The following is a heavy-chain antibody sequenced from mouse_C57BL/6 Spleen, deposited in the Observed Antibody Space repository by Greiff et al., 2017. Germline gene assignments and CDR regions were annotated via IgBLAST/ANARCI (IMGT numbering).Heavy chain of an antibody. D-gene: IGHD3-1*01. CDR2: LDPSDCYT. CDR1: GYTFTSYW. CDR3: ARSTARASWFAY. Sequence: QVQLQQPGAELVKPGASVKLSCKASGYTFTSYWMQWVKQRPGPGLEWIGELDPSDCYTNYNQKFKGKATLTVDTSSSTAYMQLSSLTSEDSAVYYCARSTARASWFAYWGQGTLVTVSA. V-gene: IGHV1-50*01. J-gene: IGHJ3*01.